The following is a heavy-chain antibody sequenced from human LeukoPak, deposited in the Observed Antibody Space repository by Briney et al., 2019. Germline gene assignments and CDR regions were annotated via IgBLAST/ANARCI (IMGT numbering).Heavy chain of an antibody. D-gene: IGHD3-9*01. V-gene: IGHV4-4*02. CDR1: GGSISSSNW. CDR3: ARAYYDILTFYYYYGMDV. CDR2: IYHSGST. J-gene: IGHJ6*02. Sequence: SETLSLTCAVSGGSISSSNWWGWVRQPPGKGLEWIGEIYHSGSTNYNPPLKSRVTISVDKSKNQFSLKLSSVTAADTAVYYCARAYYDILTFYYYYGMDVWGQGTTVTVSS.